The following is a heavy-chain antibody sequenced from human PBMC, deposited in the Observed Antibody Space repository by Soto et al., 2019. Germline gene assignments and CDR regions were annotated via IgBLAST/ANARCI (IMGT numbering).Heavy chain of an antibody. Sequence: SETLSLTCTVSGGSMRNSNSYWGWIRQPPGKGLEWFGTISYSGNTYSDPSLKSRVSISVDTSKNQFSLQLTSVTAADTAVYYCARALDFWSAYFDYWGQGSLVTVSS. J-gene: IGHJ4*02. V-gene: IGHV4-39*01. CDR2: ISYSGNT. D-gene: IGHD3-3*01. CDR3: ARALDFWSAYFDY. CDR1: GGSMRNSNSY.